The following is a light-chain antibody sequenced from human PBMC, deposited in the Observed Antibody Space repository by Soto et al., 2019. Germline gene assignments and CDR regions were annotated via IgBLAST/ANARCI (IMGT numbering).Light chain of an antibody. CDR1: QSVSSSY. CDR2: CAS. Sequence: EIVLTQSPGTLSLSPGERATLSCRASQSVSSSYLAWYQQKPGQAPRLLIYCASSRATGIPDRFSGSGSGTDFTLTISRLEPEDFALYYCQQYCSSLWTFGQGTKVEIK. CDR3: QQYCSSLWT. V-gene: IGKV3-20*01. J-gene: IGKJ1*01.